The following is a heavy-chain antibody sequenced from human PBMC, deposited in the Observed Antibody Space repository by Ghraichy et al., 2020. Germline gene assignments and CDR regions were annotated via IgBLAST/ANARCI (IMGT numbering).Heavy chain of an antibody. CDR1: GFNFSGSA. Sequence: GGSLRLSCAASGFNFSGSAIHWVRQASGKGLEWVGRIRTTTNNYSTSSAASVKDRFTLSRDDSKNTAYLQMGSLKTEDTAVYYCTTNRRDGYNVEPSDIWGQGKMVTVYS. CDR2: IRTTTNNYST. D-gene: IGHD5-24*01. V-gene: IGHV3-73*01. CDR3: TTNRRDGYNVEPSDI. J-gene: IGHJ3*02.